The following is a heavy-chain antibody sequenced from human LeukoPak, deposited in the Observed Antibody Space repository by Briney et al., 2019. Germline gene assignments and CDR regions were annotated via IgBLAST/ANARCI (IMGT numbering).Heavy chain of an antibody. CDR3: ARGPRNDP. D-gene: IGHD1-14*01. Sequence: ASVKVSCKTSGYPFTTYEINWVRQAAGQGLEWMGWVHPNSGSTAYAQKFPGRVTMTRDTSIGTAYMELTGLRSDDTAVYFCARGPRNDPWGQGTLVTVSS. V-gene: IGHV1-8*01. CDR2: VHPNSGST. J-gene: IGHJ5*02. CDR1: GYPFTTYE.